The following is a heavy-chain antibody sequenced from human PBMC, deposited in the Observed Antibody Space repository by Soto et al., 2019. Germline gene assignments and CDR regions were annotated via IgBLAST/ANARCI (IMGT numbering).Heavy chain of an antibody. Sequence: SETLSLTCTFSVSSIIGYYWTWIRQSPERGLEWICYIHYTGSTRYNPSLTSRVTISLDTSREQFSLKLTSVTAADTAVYYCARGRHCNSTSCFGFPSIWLDPWGQGTLVTVSS. CDR2: IHYTGST. CDR1: VSSIIGYY. J-gene: IGHJ5*02. V-gene: IGHV4-59*01. D-gene: IGHD2-2*01. CDR3: ARGRHCNSTSCFGFPSIWLDP.